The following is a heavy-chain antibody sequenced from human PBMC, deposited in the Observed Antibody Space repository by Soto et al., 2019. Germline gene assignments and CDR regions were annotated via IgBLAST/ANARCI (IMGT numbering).Heavy chain of an antibody. CDR2: FIPVYSTL. D-gene: IGHD3-3*01. Sequence: SVKVSCKASGGSFGNSAINWVRQTPGQGLEWLGGFIPVYSTLNYAQKFQGRVTITADESTGTAYMTLSSLASDDTAVYYCATGVIWIGYFTVDSWGQGTRVTVSS. CDR3: ATGVIWIGYFTVDS. V-gene: IGHV1-69*13. CDR1: GGSFGNSA. J-gene: IGHJ4*02.